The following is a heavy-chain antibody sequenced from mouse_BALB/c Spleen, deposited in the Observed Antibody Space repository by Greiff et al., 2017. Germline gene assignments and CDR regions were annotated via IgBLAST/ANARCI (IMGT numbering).Heavy chain of an antibody. V-gene: IGHV5-17*02. Sequence: EVKLMESGGGLVQPGGSRKLSCAASGFTFSSFGMHWVRQAPEKGLEWVAYISSGSSTIYYADTVKGRFTISRDNPKNTLFLQMTSLRSEDTAMYYCARGIYDGYYFDYWGQGTTLTVSS. CDR1: GFTFSSFG. CDR2: ISSGSSTI. D-gene: IGHD2-3*01. CDR3: ARGIYDGYYFDY. J-gene: IGHJ2*01.